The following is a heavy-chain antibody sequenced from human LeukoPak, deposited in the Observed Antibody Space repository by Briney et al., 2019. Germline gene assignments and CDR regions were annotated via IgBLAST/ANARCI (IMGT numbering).Heavy chain of an antibody. V-gene: IGHV3-23*01. J-gene: IGHJ4*02. CDR2: ISASGGST. CDR1: GFTFSSSA. Sequence: PWGSLRLSCAASGFTFSSSAMSWVRQVPGKGLEWVSGISASGGSTSYADSVRGRFTISRDNSKNTLYVQMNSLRDEDTAVYYCAKDATAMTGTFDSWGQGTLVTVSS. CDR3: AKDATAMTGTFDS. D-gene: IGHD6-19*01.